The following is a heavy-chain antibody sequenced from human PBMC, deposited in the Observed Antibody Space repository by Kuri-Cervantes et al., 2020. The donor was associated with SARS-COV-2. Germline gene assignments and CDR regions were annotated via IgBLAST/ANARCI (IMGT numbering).Heavy chain of an antibody. V-gene: IGHV1-3*01. CDR3: ARDESGAAAAHVGY. D-gene: IGHD6-13*01. Sequence: ASVKVSCKASGYTFTSYAMHWVRQAPGQRLEWMGWINAGNGNTKYSQKFQGRVTITRDTSASTAYMELSSLGSDDTAVYYCARDESGAAAAHVGYWGQGTLVTVSS. J-gene: IGHJ4*02. CDR2: INAGNGNT. CDR1: GYTFTSYA.